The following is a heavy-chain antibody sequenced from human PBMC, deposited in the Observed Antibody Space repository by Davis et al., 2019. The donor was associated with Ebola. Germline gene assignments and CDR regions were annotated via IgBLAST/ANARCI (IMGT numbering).Heavy chain of an antibody. Sequence: ASVKVSCKTSGYTFTNYYIHWVRQAPGQGLQWMGIINPSGGSTNYAQKLQDRITMTKDTSTSTVYMELISMRSEDTSLYYCARAKEDFDSWGQGTLVTVSS. V-gene: IGHV1-46*01. CDR3: ARAKEDFDS. CDR2: INPSGGST. CDR1: GYTFTNYY. J-gene: IGHJ4*02.